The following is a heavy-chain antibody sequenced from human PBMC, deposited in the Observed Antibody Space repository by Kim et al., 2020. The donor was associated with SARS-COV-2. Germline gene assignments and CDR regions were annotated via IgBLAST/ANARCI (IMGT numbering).Heavy chain of an antibody. V-gene: IGHV4-34*04. Sequence: SLKHRATISVDTSKNQFSLKLSSVTAADTAVYYCARGYSSSSGRVGWFDPWGQGTLVTVSS. CDR3: ARGYSSSSGRVGWFDP. D-gene: IGHD6-6*01. J-gene: IGHJ5*02.